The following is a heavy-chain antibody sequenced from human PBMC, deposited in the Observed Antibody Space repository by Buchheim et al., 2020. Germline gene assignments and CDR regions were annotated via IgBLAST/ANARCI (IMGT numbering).Heavy chain of an antibody. V-gene: IGHV4-34*01. CDR3: AGWGKQQLGRFDY. J-gene: IGHJ4*02. CDR1: GGSFSGYY. CDR2: INHSGST. Sequence: QVQLQQWGAGLLKPSETLSLTCAVYGGSFSGYYWSWIRQPPGKGLEWIGEINHSGSTNYNPSLKSRVTISVDASKNQFSLKLSSVTAADTAVYYCAGWGKQQLGRFDYWGQGTL. D-gene: IGHD6-13*01.